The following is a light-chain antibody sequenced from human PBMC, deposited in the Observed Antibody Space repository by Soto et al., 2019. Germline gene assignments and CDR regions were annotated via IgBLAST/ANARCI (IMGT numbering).Light chain of an antibody. CDR2: GAS. CDR3: QQYNNWPLT. V-gene: IGKV3-15*01. Sequence: IVVTRSPATLTEFPGERATFSCRASQGVGSSLGWYQQRPGQAPRRLVSGASTRPSGIPARVSGSGFGTEFTLTISSLQSDDSAVYYCQQYNNWPLTFGGGTKVDIK. CDR1: QGVGSS. J-gene: IGKJ4*01.